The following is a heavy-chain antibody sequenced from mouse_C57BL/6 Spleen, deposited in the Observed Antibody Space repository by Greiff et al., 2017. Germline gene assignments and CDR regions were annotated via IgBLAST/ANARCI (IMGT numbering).Heavy chain of an antibody. CDR2: ISYDGSN. Sequence: EVKLLESGPGLVKPSQSLSLTCSVTGYSITSGYYWNWIRQFPGNKLEWMGYISYDGSNNYNPSLKNRISITRDTSKNQFFLKLNSVTTEDTATYDCARDSAYFDYWGQGTTLTVAS. CDR1: GYSITSGYY. J-gene: IGHJ2*01. CDR3: ARDSAYFDY. D-gene: IGHD6-1*01. V-gene: IGHV3-6*01.